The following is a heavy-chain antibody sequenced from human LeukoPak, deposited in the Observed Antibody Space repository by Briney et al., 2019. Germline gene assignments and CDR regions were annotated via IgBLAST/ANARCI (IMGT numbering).Heavy chain of an antibody. CDR3: ATTLHYDSSGYYLEYFQH. CDR2: IDFTSRYI. J-gene: IGHJ1*01. D-gene: IGHD3-22*01. V-gene: IGHV3-21*01. CDR1: GFTFSSYS. Sequence: GGSLRLSCAASGFTFSSYSMNWVRQAPGKGLEWVSSIDFTSRYIYNADSVKGRFTISRDNSKNTLYLQMDSLRAEDTAVYYCATTLHYDSSGYYLEYFQHWGQGTLVTVSS.